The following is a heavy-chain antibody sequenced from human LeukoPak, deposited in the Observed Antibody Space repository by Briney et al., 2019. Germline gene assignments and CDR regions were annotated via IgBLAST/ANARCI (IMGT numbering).Heavy chain of an antibody. CDR1: GGTFSSYA. Sequence: ASVKVSCKASGGTFSSYAISWVRQAPGQGLEWMGWISAYNGNTNYAQKLQGRVTMTTDTSTSTAYMELRSLRSDDTAVCYCAREHYYDSSGYYDYWGQGTLVTVSS. V-gene: IGHV1-18*01. CDR3: AREHYYDSSGYYDY. CDR2: ISAYNGNT. D-gene: IGHD3-22*01. J-gene: IGHJ4*02.